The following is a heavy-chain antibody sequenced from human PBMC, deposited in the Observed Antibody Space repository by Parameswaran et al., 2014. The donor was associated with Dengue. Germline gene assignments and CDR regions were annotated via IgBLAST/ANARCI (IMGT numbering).Heavy chain of an antibody. V-gene: IGHV3-11*05. Sequence: RWIRQPQEGGWEWISHISGDSAATVYADSVKGRFTISRDNGKNSLYLQMNSLRDEDTAVYYCTRDAIGTPSYWFDYWGQGTLVTVSS. CDR2: ISGDSAAT. CDR3: TRDAIGTPSYWFDY. D-gene: IGHD1/OR15-1a*01. J-gene: IGHJ4*02.